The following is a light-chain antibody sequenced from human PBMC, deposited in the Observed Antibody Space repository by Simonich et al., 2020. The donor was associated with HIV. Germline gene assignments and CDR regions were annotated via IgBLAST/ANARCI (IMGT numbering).Light chain of an antibody. CDR1: QSVLYSSNNKNN. CDR3: QQYNSYPYT. V-gene: IGKV4-1*01. J-gene: IGKJ2*01. CDR2: WAS. Sequence: DIVMTQSPDSLAVSLGERATINCKSSQSVLYSSNNKNNLAWYQQKPGQPPKLLIYWASTRESGVPDRFSGSGSGTEFTLTISSLQPDDFATYYCQQYNSYPYTFGQGTKLEIK.